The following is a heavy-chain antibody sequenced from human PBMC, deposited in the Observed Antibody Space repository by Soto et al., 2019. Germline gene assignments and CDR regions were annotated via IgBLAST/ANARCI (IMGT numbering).Heavy chain of an antibody. CDR1: GFTFSSYG. CDR3: ARDCDTAMVALVMDV. J-gene: IGHJ6*02. D-gene: IGHD5-18*01. CDR2: IWYDGSNK. V-gene: IGHV3-33*01. Sequence: QVQLVESGGGVVQPGRSLRLSCEASGFTFSSYGMHWVRQAPGKGLEWVAVIWYDGSNKYYADSVKGRFTISRDNSKNTLYLQMNSLRAEDTAVYYCARDCDTAMVALVMDVWGQGTTVTVSS.